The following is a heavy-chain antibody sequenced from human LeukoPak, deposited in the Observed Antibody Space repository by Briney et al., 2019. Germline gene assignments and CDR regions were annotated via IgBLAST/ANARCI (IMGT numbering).Heavy chain of an antibody. J-gene: IGHJ4*02. D-gene: IGHD3-22*01. CDR2: MAYIGSS. Sequence: PSETLSHTCTVSGGSICSYYWCWIGQPPAMGLEWMGYMAYIGSSIYNPSLRIRGTISEDPCKKQFALVLSAVAPAETAVYYCARDGYSDSSGYDYPPSVWGQGTLVTVSS. V-gene: IGHV4-59*01. CDR3: ARDGYSDSSGYDYPPSV. CDR1: GGSICSYY.